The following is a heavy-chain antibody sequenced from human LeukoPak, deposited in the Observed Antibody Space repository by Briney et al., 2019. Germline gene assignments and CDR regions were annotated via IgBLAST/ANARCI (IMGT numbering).Heavy chain of an antibody. V-gene: IGHV4-59*08. CDR1: GGSISSYY. CDR2: INYSGST. D-gene: IGHD5-24*01. CDR3: ARRHHNWDY. Sequence: SETLSLTCTVSGGSISSYYWSWIRQPPGKGLEWIGYINYSGSTNYNPSLKSRVTISVDTSKNQFSLRLNSVTAADTAVYYCARRHHNWDYWGQGTLVTVSS. J-gene: IGHJ4*02.